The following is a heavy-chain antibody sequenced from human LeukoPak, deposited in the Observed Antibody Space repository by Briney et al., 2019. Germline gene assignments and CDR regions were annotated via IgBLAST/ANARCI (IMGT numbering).Heavy chain of an antibody. CDR1: GGTFSSYA. Sequence: ASVKVSCKASGGTFSSYAISWVRQAPGQGLEWMGWISAYNGNTNYAQKLQGRVTMTTDTSTSTAYMELRSLRSDDTAVYYCARGGIYSSSWYGFTDAFDIWGQGTMVTVSS. J-gene: IGHJ3*02. CDR3: ARGGIYSSSWYGFTDAFDI. V-gene: IGHV1-18*01. CDR2: ISAYNGNT. D-gene: IGHD6-13*01.